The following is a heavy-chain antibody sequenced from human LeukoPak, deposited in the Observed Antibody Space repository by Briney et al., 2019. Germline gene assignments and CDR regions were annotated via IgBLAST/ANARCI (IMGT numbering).Heavy chain of an antibody. Sequence: PGRSLRLSCAASGFTFDDYAMHWVRQAPGKGLEWVSGISWNSGSIGYADSVKGLFTISRDNAKNSLYLQMNSLRAEDTALYYCAKETALYDILTGYLDYWGQGTLVTVSS. V-gene: IGHV3-9*01. D-gene: IGHD3-9*01. CDR3: AKETALYDILTGYLDY. CDR2: ISWNSGSI. J-gene: IGHJ4*02. CDR1: GFTFDDYA.